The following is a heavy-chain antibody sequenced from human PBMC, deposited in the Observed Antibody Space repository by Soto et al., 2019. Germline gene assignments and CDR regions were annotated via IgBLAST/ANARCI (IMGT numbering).Heavy chain of an antibody. V-gene: IGHV3-74*01. Sequence: GWSLRLSCAASGFTFSTYWMHWVRQAPGKGLVWVANIKSDGSVTNYADSVKGRFTISRDNAKNTLYLQMTSLRVDDTAVYFCARFSDDYWGQGTLVTVSS. CDR3: ARFSDDY. D-gene: IGHD3-10*01. CDR2: IKSDGSVT. J-gene: IGHJ4*02. CDR1: GFTFSTYW.